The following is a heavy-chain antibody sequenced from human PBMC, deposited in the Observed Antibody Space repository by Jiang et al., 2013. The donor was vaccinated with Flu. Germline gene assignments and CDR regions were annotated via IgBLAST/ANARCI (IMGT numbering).Heavy chain of an antibody. CDR1: GFTFSSYS. J-gene: IGHJ4*02. CDR3: ASSEGGFGAIDY. V-gene: IGHV3-21*01. D-gene: IGHD3-10*01. Sequence: VQLLESGGGLVKPGGSLGLSCAASGFTFSSYSMNWVRQAPGKGLEWVSSISSSSSYIYYADSVKGRFTISRDNAKNSLYLQMNSLRAEDTAVYYCASSEGGFGAIDYWGQGTLVTVSS. CDR2: ISSSSSYI.